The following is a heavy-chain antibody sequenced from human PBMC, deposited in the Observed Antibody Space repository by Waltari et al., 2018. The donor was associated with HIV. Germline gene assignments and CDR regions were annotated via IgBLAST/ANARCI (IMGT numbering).Heavy chain of an antibody. CDR1: GGTFNRYS. V-gene: IGHV1-69*12. J-gene: IGHJ4*02. D-gene: IGHD4-17*01. CDR2: VIPVFGTL. CDR3: STSRQNNSYASDYGAYLLAS. Sequence: QVQLVQSGAEVKRPGSSVKVSCQASGGTFNRYSVSWVRPAPGQVLEWMGGVIPVFGTLNYAQKFKDRLTLIADEAKGTAYMELTNLRSEDTALYYCSTSRQNNSYASDYGAYLLASWGQGTLVTVSS.